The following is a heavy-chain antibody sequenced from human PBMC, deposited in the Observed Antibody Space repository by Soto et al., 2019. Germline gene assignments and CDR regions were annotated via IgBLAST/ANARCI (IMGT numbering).Heavy chain of an antibody. Sequence: PSETLSLTCAVSGGSISSGGYYWRWIRQSPGKGLEWIGEINHTGSTNYHPSLKSRVTISIDTSKIQFSLKLSSVTAADTAVYYCARHRKRNSRPPSSYYYYGMDVWGQGTTVTVSS. V-gene: IGHV4-34*01. D-gene: IGHD6-13*01. CDR2: INHTGST. CDR3: ARHRKRNSRPPSSYYYYGMDV. J-gene: IGHJ6*02. CDR1: GGSISSGGYY.